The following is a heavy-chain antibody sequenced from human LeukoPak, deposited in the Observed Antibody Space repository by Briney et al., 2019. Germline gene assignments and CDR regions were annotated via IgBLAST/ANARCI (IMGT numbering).Heavy chain of an antibody. V-gene: IGHV3-30*04. D-gene: IGHD3-9*01. CDR2: ISYDGTNK. CDR1: GFTFSSYP. J-gene: IGHJ6*03. Sequence: PGGSLTLSCAASGFTFSSYPMHWVRQAPGKGLEWVAVISYDGTNKYYTDSVKGRFTISRDNSKNTLYLQMNSLKTEDTAVYYCTTLRYFDWLFYYYYYMDVWGKGTTVTISS. CDR3: TTLRYFDWLFYYYYYMDV.